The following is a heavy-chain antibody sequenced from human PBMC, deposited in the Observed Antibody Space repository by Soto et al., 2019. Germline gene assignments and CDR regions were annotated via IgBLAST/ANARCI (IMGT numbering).Heavy chain of an antibody. D-gene: IGHD3-16*01. CDR3: AKDRARSYYVWGRLNWFDP. J-gene: IGHJ5*02. CDR2: ISGSGGST. V-gene: IGHV3-23*01. Sequence: PVGSLRLSCAASGFTFSSYAMSCVRHAPGKGLEWVSAISGSGGSTYYADSVKGRFTSSRDNYKNTLYLQMNSLRAEDTAVYYCAKDRARSYYVWGRLNWFDPWGQGTLVTVSS. CDR1: GFTFSSYA.